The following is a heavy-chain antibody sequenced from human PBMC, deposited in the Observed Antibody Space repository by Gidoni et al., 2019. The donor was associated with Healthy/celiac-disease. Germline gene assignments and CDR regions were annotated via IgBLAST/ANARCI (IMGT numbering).Heavy chain of an antibody. CDR1: GYSFTSYW. CDR2: IYPGDSDT. D-gene: IGHD3-22*01. J-gene: IGHJ4*02. Sequence: EVQLVQSGAEVKKPGESLKISCKGSGYSFTSYWIGWVRQMPGKGLGWMGIIYPGDSDTIYSPSFQGQVTISADKSISTAYLQWSSLKASDTAMYYCARRFDSSGYYGQEYFDYWGQGTLVTVSS. CDR3: ARRFDSSGYYGQEYFDY. V-gene: IGHV5-51*01.